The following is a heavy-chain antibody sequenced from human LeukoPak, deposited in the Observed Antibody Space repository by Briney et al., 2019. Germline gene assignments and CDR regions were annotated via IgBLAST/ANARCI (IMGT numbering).Heavy chain of an antibody. V-gene: IGHV1-2*02. Sequence: ASVKVSCKASGYGFTDYSIHWVRQAPGQGLEWVGWINPKSGGTNSAQKFQGRVTMTRATSITTAYMELSRLSFDDTAVYYCSRGSITNWNWFDPWGQGTLVTVSS. CDR2: INPKSGGT. J-gene: IGHJ5*02. CDR3: SRGSITNWNWFDP. D-gene: IGHD1-1*01. CDR1: GYGFTDYS.